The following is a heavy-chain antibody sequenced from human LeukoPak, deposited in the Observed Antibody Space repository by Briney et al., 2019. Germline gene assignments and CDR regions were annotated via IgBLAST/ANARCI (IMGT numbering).Heavy chain of an antibody. Sequence: SETLSLTCTVSGYSISSGYYWSWIRQPPGKGLEWIGYIYYSGSTNYNPSLKSRVTISVDTFKNQLSLKLSSVTAADTAVYYCARDSTVTYFDYWGQGTLVTVSS. J-gene: IGHJ4*02. CDR1: GYSISSGYY. D-gene: IGHD4-17*01. CDR3: ARDSTVTYFDY. CDR2: IYYSGST. V-gene: IGHV4-61*01.